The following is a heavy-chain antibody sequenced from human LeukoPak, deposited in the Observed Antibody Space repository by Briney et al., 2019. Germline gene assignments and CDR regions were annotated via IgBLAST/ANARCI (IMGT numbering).Heavy chain of an antibody. V-gene: IGHV3-30*03. CDR3: AIMAAWDDAFDI. J-gene: IGHJ3*02. CDR2: ISYDGSNK. D-gene: IGHD2-8*01. Sequence: PGRSLRLSCAASGFTFSSYGMHWVRQAPGKGLEWVAVISYDGSNKYYADSVKGRFTISRDNSKSTLYLQMNSLRAEDTAVYYCAIMAAWDDAFDIWGQGTMVTVSS. CDR1: GFTFSSYG.